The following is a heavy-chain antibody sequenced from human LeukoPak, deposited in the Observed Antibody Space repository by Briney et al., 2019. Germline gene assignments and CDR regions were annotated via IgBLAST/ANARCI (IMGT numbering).Heavy chain of an antibody. J-gene: IGHJ2*01. CDR1: GGSISSGGYS. CDR2: VQTTGSL. V-gene: IGHV4-61*02. Sequence: SQTLSLTCAVSGGSISSGGYSWSWIRQPPGKGLEWIGRVQTTGSLDYNPSLKSRVTISMDTSTNHFSLMMNSLTTTDTAVYYCARGTKSPRTTVLTSFWYFDLRGRGTLVTVSS. D-gene: IGHD1-14*01. CDR3: ARGTKSPRTTVLTSFWYFDL.